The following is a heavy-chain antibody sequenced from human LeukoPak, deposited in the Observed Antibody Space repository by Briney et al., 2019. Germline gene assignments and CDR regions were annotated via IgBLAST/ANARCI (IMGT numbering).Heavy chain of an antibody. CDR3: ARAQRGLPFDY. D-gene: IGHD4-11*01. Sequence: SETLSLTCTVSGGSISSYYWSWIRQPPGMGPEWIGYIYYIGSTNYNPSLKSRVTISIDTSKNQFSLKLSSVTAADTAVYYCARAQRGLPFDYWGQGTLVTVSS. V-gene: IGHV4-59*01. J-gene: IGHJ4*02. CDR1: GGSISSYY. CDR2: IYYIGST.